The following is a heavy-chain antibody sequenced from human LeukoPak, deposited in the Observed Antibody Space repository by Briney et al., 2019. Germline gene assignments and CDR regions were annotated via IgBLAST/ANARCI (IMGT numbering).Heavy chain of an antibody. CDR3: ARVAFWSGYY. J-gene: IGHJ4*02. D-gene: IGHD3-3*01. Sequence: SETLSLTCTVSGYSISSGYYWGWIRQPPGKGLEWIGSIYHSGSTYYNPSLKSRVTISVDTSKNQFSLKLSSVTAADTAVYYCARVAFWSGYYWGQGTLVTVPS. V-gene: IGHV4-38-2*02. CDR2: IYHSGST. CDR1: GYSISSGYY.